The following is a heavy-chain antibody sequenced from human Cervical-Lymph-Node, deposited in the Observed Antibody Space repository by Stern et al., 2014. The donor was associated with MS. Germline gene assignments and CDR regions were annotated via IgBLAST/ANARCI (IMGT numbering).Heavy chain of an antibody. CDR1: GGTFSSYT. Sequence: QVQLVQSGAEVKKPGSSVKVSCKTSGGTFSSYTITWVRQAPGQGLEWMGRINSLLDIADYVQKFQGRVTITADKSTSTAYMELSSLRSEDTAVYYCARESTGDAFDIWGQGTMVTVSS. D-gene: IGHD3-10*01. V-gene: IGHV1-69*09. J-gene: IGHJ3*02. CDR2: INSLLDIA. CDR3: ARESTGDAFDI.